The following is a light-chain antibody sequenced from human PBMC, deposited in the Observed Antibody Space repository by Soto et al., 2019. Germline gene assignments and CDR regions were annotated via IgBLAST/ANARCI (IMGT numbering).Light chain of an antibody. CDR2: DVS. J-gene: IGLJ1*01. Sequence: QSALTQPASVSGSPGQAITISCSGTSSDVGAFNYVSWYQQHPGKAPKLMIYDVSNGPSGVSNRFSGSKSGNTASLTISGLRAEDEADYYCAAWDDSLSGYVFGTGTKVTVL. CDR3: AAWDDSLSGYV. V-gene: IGLV2-14*03. CDR1: SSDVGAFNY.